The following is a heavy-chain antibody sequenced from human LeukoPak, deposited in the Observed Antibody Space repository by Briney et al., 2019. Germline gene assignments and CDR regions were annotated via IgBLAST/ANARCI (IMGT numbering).Heavy chain of an antibody. Sequence: GESLKISCKGSGYSFTSYWIGWVRQMPGKGLEWMGIIYPGDSDTRYSPSFRGQVTISADKSISTAYLQWSSLKASDTAMYYCARSIAARRHYYYYYMDVWGKGTTVTVSS. J-gene: IGHJ6*03. V-gene: IGHV5-51*01. D-gene: IGHD6-6*01. CDR1: GYSFTSYW. CDR2: IYPGDSDT. CDR3: ARSIAARRHYYYYYMDV.